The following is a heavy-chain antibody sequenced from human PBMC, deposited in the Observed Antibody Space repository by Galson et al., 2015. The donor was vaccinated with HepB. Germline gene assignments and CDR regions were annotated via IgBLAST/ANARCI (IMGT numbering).Heavy chain of an antibody. J-gene: IGHJ4*02. Sequence: SVKVSCKASGYTFTSYTIHWVRQAPGQRLEWMGWIDAGNGYTKYSQKFQGRVTITRDTSASTAYMGLSSLRSEDTAVYYCATGISSSWYLGKIIFDSWGQGNLVTVSS. CDR2: IDAGNGYT. V-gene: IGHV1-3*01. CDR1: GYTFTSYT. D-gene: IGHD6-13*01. CDR3: ATGISSSWYLGKIIFDS.